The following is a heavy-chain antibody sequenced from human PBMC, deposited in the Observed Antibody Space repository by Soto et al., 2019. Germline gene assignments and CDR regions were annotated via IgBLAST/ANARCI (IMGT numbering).Heavy chain of an antibody. V-gene: IGHV1-46*03. J-gene: IGHJ3*02. CDR2: INPSGGST. Sequence: QVQLVQSGAEVKKPGASVKVSCKASGYTFTSYYMHWVRQAPGQGLEWMGIINPSGGSTSYAQKFQGRVTMTRDTSTSTVYMELSSLRSEDTAVYYCAGVMPMTADAFDIWGQGTMVTVSS. CDR3: AGVMPMTADAFDI. CDR1: GYTFTSYY. D-gene: IGHD2-21*02.